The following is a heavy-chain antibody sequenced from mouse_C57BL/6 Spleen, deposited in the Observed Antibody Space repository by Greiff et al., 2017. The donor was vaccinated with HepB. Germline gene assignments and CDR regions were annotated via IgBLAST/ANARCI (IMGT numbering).Heavy chain of an antibody. Sequence: QVHVKQSGAELARPGASVKMSCKASGYTFTSYTMHWVKQRPGQGLEWIGYINPSSGYTKYNQKFKDKATLTADKSSSTAYMQLSSLTSEDSAVYYCARWDDYGFAYWGQGTLVTVSA. D-gene: IGHD2-4*01. V-gene: IGHV1-4*01. CDR3: ARWDDYGFAY. J-gene: IGHJ3*01. CDR1: GYTFTSYT. CDR2: INPSSGYT.